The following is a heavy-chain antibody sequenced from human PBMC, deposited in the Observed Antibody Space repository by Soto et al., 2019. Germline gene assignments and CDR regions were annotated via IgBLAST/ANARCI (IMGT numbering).Heavy chain of an antibody. V-gene: IGHV3-30*18. D-gene: IGHD3-3*01. CDR2: ISYHGDNK. CDR3: AKNLQIFGVVSALDY. Sequence: GGSLILSCAASGFTFSSYAMSWVRQAPGKGLEWVAVISYHGDNKYYADSVKGRFTISRDNSKNTLYLQMNNLRTEDTAMYYCAKNLQIFGVVSALDYWGQGTLVTVSS. J-gene: IGHJ4*02. CDR1: GFTFSSYA.